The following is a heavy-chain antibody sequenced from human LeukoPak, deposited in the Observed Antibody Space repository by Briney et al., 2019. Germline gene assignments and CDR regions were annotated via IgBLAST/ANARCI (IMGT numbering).Heavy chain of an antibody. J-gene: IGHJ4*02. CDR1: GFTFSTYS. CDR2: ISSSSSTI. D-gene: IGHD5-24*01. CDR3: ARASFQRWLQLGGD. Sequence: GGSLRLSCAASGFTFSTYSMNWVRQAPGKGLEWVSYISSSSSTIYYADSVKGRFTISRDNAKNSLYLQMNSLRDEDTAVYYCARASFQRWLQLGGDWGQGALVTVSS. V-gene: IGHV3-48*02.